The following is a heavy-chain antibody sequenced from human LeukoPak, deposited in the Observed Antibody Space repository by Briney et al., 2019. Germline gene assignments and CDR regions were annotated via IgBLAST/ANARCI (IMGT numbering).Heavy chain of an antibody. J-gene: IGHJ3*02. CDR3: ARERRGYSYGYGAFDI. V-gene: IGHV3-48*03. Sequence: QPGGSLRLSCAASGFTFSSYEMNWVRQAPGKGLEWVSYISSRGSAIYYADSVKGRFTISRDNAKNSLYLQMNSLRAEDTAVYYCARERRGYSYGYGAFDIWGQGTMVTVSS. CDR2: ISSRGSAI. D-gene: IGHD5-18*01. CDR1: GFTFSSYE.